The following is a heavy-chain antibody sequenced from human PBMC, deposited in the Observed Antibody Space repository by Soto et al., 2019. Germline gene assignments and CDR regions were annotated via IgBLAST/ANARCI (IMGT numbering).Heavy chain of an antibody. CDR1: GYTFTSYG. CDR3: ARVESSWYSRSWYYFDY. CDR2: ISAYNGNT. D-gene: IGHD6-13*01. J-gene: IGHJ4*02. Sequence: ASVKVSCKASGYTFTSYGISWVRQAPGQGLEWMGWISAYNGNTNYAQKLQGRVTMTTDTSTSTAYMELRSLRSDDTAVYYCARVESSWYSRSWYYFDYWGQGTLVTVSS. V-gene: IGHV1-18*04.